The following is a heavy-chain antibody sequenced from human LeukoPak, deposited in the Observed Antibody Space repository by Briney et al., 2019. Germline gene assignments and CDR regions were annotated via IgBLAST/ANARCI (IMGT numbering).Heavy chain of an antibody. Sequence: PSETLSLTCTVSGRSISSYYWGCVRHPPRKGREWLGYIYYSGSTNHNAPLTNRVKISVDKSQNKFSLKMSSVTAADTAVYYCAREVGYCSGGSCYSYFDYWGQGTLVTVSS. J-gene: IGHJ4*02. D-gene: IGHD2-15*01. CDR2: IYYSGST. CDR3: AREVGYCSGGSCYSYFDY. V-gene: IGHV4-59*01. CDR1: GRSISSYY.